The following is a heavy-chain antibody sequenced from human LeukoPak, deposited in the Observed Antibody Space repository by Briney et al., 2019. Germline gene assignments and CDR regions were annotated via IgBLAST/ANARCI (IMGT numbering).Heavy chain of an antibody. J-gene: IGHJ4*02. V-gene: IGHV1-2*06. CDR2: INPNSGGT. D-gene: IGHD3-22*01. Sequence: ASVKVSCKASGYTFTGYYMHWVRQAPGQGLEWMGRINPNSGGTNYAQKFQGRVTLTRDTSISTAYMDLSRLRSDATAVYYCAVTYYYDSSGYYYFDYWGQGTLVTVSS. CDR1: GYTFTGYY. CDR3: AVTYYYDSSGYYYFDY.